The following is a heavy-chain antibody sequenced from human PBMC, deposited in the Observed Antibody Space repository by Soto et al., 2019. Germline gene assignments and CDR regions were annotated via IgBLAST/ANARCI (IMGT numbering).Heavy chain of an antibody. V-gene: IGHV4-39*01. CDR3: ASHPDSSRNFDY. D-gene: IGHD6-13*01. CDR1: GGSIRSSSYY. CDR2: FYYSGST. J-gene: IGHJ4*02. Sequence: SVPLSRPCTVSGGSIRSSSYYWGWIRQPPGKGLEWIGSFYYSGSTYYNPSLKSRVTISVYTSKNQFSFKLSSVTAADPAVYYCASHPDSSRNFDYWGQGTLVTGSS.